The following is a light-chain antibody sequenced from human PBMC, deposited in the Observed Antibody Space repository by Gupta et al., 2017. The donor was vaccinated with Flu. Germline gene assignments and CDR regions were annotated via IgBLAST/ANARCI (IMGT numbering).Light chain of an antibody. CDR2: GAS. Sequence: EIVMTQSPATLSVSPGERATLSCRASQSVSSNVAWYQQKPGQAPRLLIYGASTRATGIPARFSGSGSGTEFTLTISSLQSEDFGVYYCQQFNYLVTFGQGTRLEIK. CDR1: QSVSSN. J-gene: IGKJ5*01. V-gene: IGKV3-15*01. CDR3: QQFNYLVT.